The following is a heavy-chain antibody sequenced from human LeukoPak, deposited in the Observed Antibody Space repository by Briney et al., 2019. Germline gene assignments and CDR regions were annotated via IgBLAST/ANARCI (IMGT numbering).Heavy chain of an antibody. CDR1: GFTFSSYA. J-gene: IGHJ4*02. D-gene: IGHD6-6*01. V-gene: IGHV3-30-3*01. Sequence: GRSLRLSCAASGFTFSSYAMHWVRQAPGKGLEWVAVISYDGSNKYYADSVKGRFTISRDNSKNTLYLQMNSLRAEDTAVYYCARDQGSENYFDYWGQGTLVTVSS. CDR2: ISYDGSNK. CDR3: ARDQGSENYFDY.